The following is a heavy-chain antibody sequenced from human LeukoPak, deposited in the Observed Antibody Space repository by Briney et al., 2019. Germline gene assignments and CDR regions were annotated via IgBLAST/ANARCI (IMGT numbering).Heavy chain of an antibody. CDR3: AKDHWVAAAGTGDY. V-gene: IGHV3-66*01. Sequence: GGSLRLSCAASGFTVSSNYMSWVRQAPGKGLEWVSVIYSGGSTYYADSVKGRFTISRDNSKNTLYLQMNSLRAEDTAVYYCAKDHWVAAAGTGDYWGQGTLVTVSS. D-gene: IGHD6-13*01. CDR2: IYSGGST. J-gene: IGHJ4*02. CDR1: GFTVSSNY.